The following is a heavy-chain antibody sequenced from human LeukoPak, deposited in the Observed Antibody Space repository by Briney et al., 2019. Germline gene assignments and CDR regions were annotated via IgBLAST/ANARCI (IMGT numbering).Heavy chain of an antibody. D-gene: IGHD1-26*01. CDR3: ARAYSGRYFDY. V-gene: IGHV1-18*01. CDR1: GYTFSNYG. CDR2: ISADNNNT. Sequence: ASVKVSCKASGYTFSNYGVTWVRQAPGQGLEWMGWISADNNNTNYAQKLQGRVTMTRNTSISTAYMELSSLRSEDTAVYYCARAYSGRYFDYWGQGTLVTVSS. J-gene: IGHJ4*02.